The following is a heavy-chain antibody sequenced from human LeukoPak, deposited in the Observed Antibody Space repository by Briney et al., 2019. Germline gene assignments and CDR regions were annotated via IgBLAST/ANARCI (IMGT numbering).Heavy chain of an antibody. CDR2: IYYSGST. J-gene: IGHJ4*02. V-gene: IGHV4-39*07. D-gene: IGHD5-18*01. Sequence: SETLSLTCTVSGGSIRSSSYYWGWIRQPPGKGLEWIGSIYYSGSTYYNPSLKSRVTISVDTSKNQFSLKLSSVTAADTAVYYCASQPTRGYSYGLYYFDYWGQGTLVTVSS. CDR3: ASQPTRGYSYGLYYFDY. CDR1: GGSIRSSSYY.